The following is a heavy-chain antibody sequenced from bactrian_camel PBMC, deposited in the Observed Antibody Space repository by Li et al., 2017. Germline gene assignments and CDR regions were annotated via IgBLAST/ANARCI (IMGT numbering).Heavy chain of an antibody. Sequence: HVQLVESGGASVQAGESLTLSCSASGSPMVYTCMGWFRQAPGKGLEWVATIDANGVTTYYPPRLEGRFTISRDNAKNTLYLQLNDLKTEDTAMYYCARDEGWTTETPETKGTQVTVS. D-gene: IGHD2*01. V-gene: IGHV3S1*01. CDR2: IDANGVTT. CDR1: GSPMVYTC. J-gene: IGHJ4*01.